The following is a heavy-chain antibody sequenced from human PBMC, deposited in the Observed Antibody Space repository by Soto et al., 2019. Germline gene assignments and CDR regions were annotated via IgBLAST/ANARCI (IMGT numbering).Heavy chain of an antibody. V-gene: IGHV3-74*01. J-gene: IGHJ6*02. CDR2: IKFDGSNT. CDR1: GFTFSSYW. Sequence: GGTLTLSCTASGFTFSSYWMHWVRQAPGKGLVWVSRIKFDGSNTDYADSVKGRFTISRDNAKNTLYLQMNRLKAEDTTLYYCARGVPNYYAMDVWGQGTTVTVSS. CDR3: ARGVPNYYAMDV.